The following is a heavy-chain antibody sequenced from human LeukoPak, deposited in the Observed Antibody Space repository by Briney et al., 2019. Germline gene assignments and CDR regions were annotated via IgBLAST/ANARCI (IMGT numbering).Heavy chain of an antibody. CDR2: ISAYNGNT. CDR3: ARVHTPYSSMAAAGTGPGDV. CDR1: GYTFTSYG. Sequence: ASVKVSCKTSGYTFTSYGLSWVRQAPGQGLEWMGWISAYNGNTNYAQKLQGRVTMTTDTSTSTAYMELRSQRSDDMAVYYCARVHTPYSSMAAAGTGPGDVWGKGTTVTISS. J-gene: IGHJ6*04. D-gene: IGHD6-13*01. V-gene: IGHV1-18*03.